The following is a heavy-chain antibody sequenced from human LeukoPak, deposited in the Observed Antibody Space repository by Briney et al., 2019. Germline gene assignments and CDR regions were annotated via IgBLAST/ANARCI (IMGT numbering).Heavy chain of an antibody. Sequence: PSETLSLTCTISGGSISAIPYYWGWIRQPPGKGLEWIGSVYYPGSPYYSPSLKTRVTISVDTPKNQFSLKLSSVTAADTAVYFCARSHFYGSGVDSWGQGTLVTASS. CDR3: ARSHFYGSGVDS. CDR2: VYYPGSP. J-gene: IGHJ5*01. D-gene: IGHD3-10*01. V-gene: IGHV4-39*01. CDR1: GGSISAIPYY.